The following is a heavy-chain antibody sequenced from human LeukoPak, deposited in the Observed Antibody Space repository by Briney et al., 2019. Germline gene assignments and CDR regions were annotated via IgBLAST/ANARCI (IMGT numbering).Heavy chain of an antibody. Sequence: SETLSLTCTVSGGSISSGGYYWSWIRQPPGKGLEWIGYIYHSGSTYYNSSLKSRVTISVDRSKNQFSLKLSSVTAADTAVYYCARETGVTTYYYDSSGYHFDYWGQGTLVTVSS. D-gene: IGHD3-22*01. CDR3: ARETGVTTYYYDSSGYHFDY. V-gene: IGHV4-30-2*01. CDR2: IYHSGST. J-gene: IGHJ4*02. CDR1: GGSISSGGYY.